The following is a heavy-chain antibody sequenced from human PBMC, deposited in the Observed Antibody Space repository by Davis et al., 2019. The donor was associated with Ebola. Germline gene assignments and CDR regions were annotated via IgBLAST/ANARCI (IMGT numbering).Heavy chain of an antibody. J-gene: IGHJ5*02. CDR2: INHSGST. CDR1: GGSFSGYY. CDR3: ARGRIAARPVSEWFDP. Sequence: MPSETLSLTCAVYGGSFSGYYWSWIRQPPGKGLEWIGEINHSGSTNYNPSLKSRVTISVDTSKKQFSLKLSSVTAADTAVYYCARGRIAARPVSEWFDPWGQGTLVTVSS. D-gene: IGHD6-6*01. V-gene: IGHV4-34*01.